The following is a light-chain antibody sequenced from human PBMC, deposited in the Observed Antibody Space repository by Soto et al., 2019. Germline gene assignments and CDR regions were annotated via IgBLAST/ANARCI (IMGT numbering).Light chain of an antibody. CDR2: GAS. V-gene: IGKV3D-7*01. J-gene: IGKJ2*01. Sequence: PGERVTLSCRASQSVSSSYLTWCQQKPGQAPRLIIYGASTRATSIPARFSGSGSGTDFTLTISSLQPADFEVYYCQQDYNLPRAFGQGTKLEIK. CDR1: QSVSSSY. CDR3: QQDYNLPRA.